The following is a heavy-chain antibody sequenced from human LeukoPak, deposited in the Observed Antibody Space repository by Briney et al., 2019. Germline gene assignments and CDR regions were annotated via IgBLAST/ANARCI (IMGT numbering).Heavy chain of an antibody. V-gene: IGHV3-15*01. Sequence: GGSLRLSCTLAGITFSHAWMNWGRQARGKGLEWVGRIKSRRDGETSDYAAPVKGRFSISRDDSKSTLFLQMNSLRIEDTAVYYCTTLGSHWNDWWDQGTLVVVSS. CDR3: TTLGSHWNDW. CDR1: GITFSHAW. J-gene: IGHJ4*02. D-gene: IGHD1-1*01. CDR2: IKSRRDGETS.